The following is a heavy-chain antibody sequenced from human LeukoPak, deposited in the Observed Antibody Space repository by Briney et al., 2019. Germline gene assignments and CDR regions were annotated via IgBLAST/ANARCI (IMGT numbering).Heavy chain of an antibody. CDR2: INPSGGST. J-gene: IGHJ6*02. CDR1: GYTFTSYY. CDR3: ARDSFYDFWSGYYKGYGMDV. V-gene: IGHV1-46*01. Sequence: ASVKVSCKASGYTFTSYYMHWVRQAPGQGLEWMGIINPSGGSTSYAQKLQGRVTMTTDTSTSTAYMELRSLRSDDTAVYYCARDSFYDFWSGYYKGYGMDVWGQGTTVTVSS. D-gene: IGHD3-3*01.